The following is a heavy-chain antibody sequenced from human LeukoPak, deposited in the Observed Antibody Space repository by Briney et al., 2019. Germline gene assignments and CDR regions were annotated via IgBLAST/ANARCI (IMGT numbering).Heavy chain of an antibody. CDR1: GYSISSGYY. V-gene: IGHV4-38-2*02. J-gene: IGHJ5*02. CDR3: ARTIAGGSYRYPYWFDP. D-gene: IGHD3-16*02. Sequence: PSETLSLTCTVSGYSISSGYYWGWIRQPPGKGLEWIGSIYHSGSTYYNPSLKSRVTISVDTSKNQFSLKLSSVTAADTAVYYCARTIAGGSYRYPYWFDPWGQGTLVTVSS. CDR2: IYHSGST.